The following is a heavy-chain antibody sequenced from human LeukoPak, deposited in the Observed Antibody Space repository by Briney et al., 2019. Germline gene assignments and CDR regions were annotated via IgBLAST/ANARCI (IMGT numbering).Heavy chain of an antibody. V-gene: IGHV3-23*01. CDR3: ARGPAIEGTLIP. CDR1: GFTFSSYA. Sequence: QSGGSLRLSCAASGFTFSSYAMSWVRQAPGKGLEWVSAISGSGGSTYYADSVKGRFTISRDNAKNSLFLQMNSLRAEDTAVYYCARGPAIEGTLIPWGQGTLVTVSS. D-gene: IGHD3-10*01. CDR2: ISGSGGST. J-gene: IGHJ5*02.